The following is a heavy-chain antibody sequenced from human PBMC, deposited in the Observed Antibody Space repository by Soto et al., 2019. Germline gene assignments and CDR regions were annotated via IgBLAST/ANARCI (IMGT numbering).Heavy chain of an antibody. CDR1: GFTFSSYA. V-gene: IGHV3-23*01. CDR2: ISGSGGST. J-gene: IGHJ4*02. Sequence: PGGSLRLSCAASGFTFSSYAMSWVRQAPGKGLEWVSAISGSGGSTYYADPVKGRFTISRDNSKNTLYLQMNSLRAEDTAVYYCAKAPFAQPFDWDPKCFDYWGQGTLVTVSS. D-gene: IGHD3-9*01. CDR3: AKAPFAQPFDWDPKCFDY.